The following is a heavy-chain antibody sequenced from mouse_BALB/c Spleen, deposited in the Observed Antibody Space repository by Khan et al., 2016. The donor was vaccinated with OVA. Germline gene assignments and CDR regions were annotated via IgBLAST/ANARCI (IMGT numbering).Heavy chain of an antibody. V-gene: IGHV5-6-4*01. CDR1: GFTFSSYT. J-gene: IGHJ3*01. D-gene: IGHD2-4*01. CDR3: TRDLRDYPLAY. CDR2: ISSGGSYT. Sequence: EVKLVESGGGLVKPGGSLKLSCAASGFTFSSYTMSWVRQTPEKRLEWVATISSGGSYTYYPDSVKGRFTISRDNAKNTLYLQMSSLKSEDTAMYYCTRDLRDYPLAYWGQGTLVTVSA.